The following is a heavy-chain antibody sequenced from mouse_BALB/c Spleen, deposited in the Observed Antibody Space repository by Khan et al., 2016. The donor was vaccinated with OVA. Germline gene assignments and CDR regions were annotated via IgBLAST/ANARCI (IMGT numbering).Heavy chain of an antibody. J-gene: IGHJ3*01. Sequence: EVQLVESGGDLVKPGGSLKLSCAASGFTFSSYSMSWVRQTPDKRLEWVATISSGGDYTYYPDSVKGRFTISRDNAKNTLDQQMSSLKVEDTAMCYCASHLTGSFAYWGQGTLVTVSA. CDR3: ASHLTGSFAY. CDR2: ISSGGDYT. D-gene: IGHD4-1*01. CDR1: GFTFSSYS. V-gene: IGHV5-6*01.